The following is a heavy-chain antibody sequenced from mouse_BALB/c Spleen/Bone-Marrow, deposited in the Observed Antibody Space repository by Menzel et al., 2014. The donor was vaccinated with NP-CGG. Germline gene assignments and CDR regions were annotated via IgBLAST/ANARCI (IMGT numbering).Heavy chain of an antibody. CDR3: VRQDYDYPMDY. CDR2: ISSKSTNYTT. D-gene: IGHD2-4*01. CDR1: GFTFXIYA. Sequence: EVMLVESGGGLVQPKGSLKLSCAASGFTFXIYAMNWVRQAPRKGLEWVARISSKSTNYTTCYADSVKDRFTISSDDSQSTLYLQMNSLKTEDTAIYYCVRQDYDYPMDYWGQGTSVTVSS. V-gene: IGHV10-1*01. J-gene: IGHJ4*01.